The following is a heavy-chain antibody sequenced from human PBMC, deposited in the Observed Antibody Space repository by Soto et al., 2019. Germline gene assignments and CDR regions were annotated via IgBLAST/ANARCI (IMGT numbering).Heavy chain of an antibody. CDR1: GFTFSNYG. V-gene: IGHV3-30*03. Sequence: GGSLRLSCVVPGFTFSNYGLHWVRQTPGKGLEWVAFISYDGSNEYYAGSVKGRFTISRDNSKNTLYLQMNSLSAEDTGVYYCARVPDYWGQGTLVTVSS. D-gene: IGHD2-2*01. J-gene: IGHJ4*02. CDR2: ISYDGSNE. CDR3: ARVPDY.